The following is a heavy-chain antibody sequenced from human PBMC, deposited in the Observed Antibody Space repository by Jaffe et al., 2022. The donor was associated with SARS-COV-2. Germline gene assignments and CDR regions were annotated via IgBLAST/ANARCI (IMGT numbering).Heavy chain of an antibody. CDR3: ARDPGRDFWSGYLPRTYGMDV. Sequence: EVQLVESGGGLVQPGGSLRLSCAASGFTFSSYWMHWVRQAPGKGLVWVSRINSDGSSTSYADSVKGRFTISRDNAKNTLYLQMNSLRAEDTAVYYCARDPGRDFWSGYLPRTYGMDVWGQGTTVTVSS. V-gene: IGHV3-74*01. J-gene: IGHJ6*02. CDR1: GFTFSSYW. D-gene: IGHD3-3*01. CDR2: INSDGSST.